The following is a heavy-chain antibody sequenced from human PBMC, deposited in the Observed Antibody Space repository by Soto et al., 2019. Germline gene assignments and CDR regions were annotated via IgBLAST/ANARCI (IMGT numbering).Heavy chain of an antibody. V-gene: IGHV3-33*01. CDR2: IWYDGSNK. CDR1: GFTFSSYG. CDR3: ATFSGGSCYQYFQH. D-gene: IGHD2-15*01. J-gene: IGHJ1*01. Sequence: QVQLVESGGGVVQPGRSLRLSCAASGFTFSSYGMHWVRQAPGKGLEWVAVIWYDGSNKYYADSVKGRFTISRDNSKNTLYLPMNSPRAEDTAVYYCATFSGGSCYQYFQHWGQGTLVTVSS.